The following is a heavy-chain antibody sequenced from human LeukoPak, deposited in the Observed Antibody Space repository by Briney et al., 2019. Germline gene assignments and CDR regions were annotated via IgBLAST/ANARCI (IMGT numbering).Heavy chain of an antibody. V-gene: IGHV1-8*03. Sequence: ASVKVSCKASGYTFTSYDINWVRQATGQGLEWMGWMNPNSGNTGYAQKFQGRVTITRNTSISTAYMELSSLRSEDTAAYYCARGRFLEWLFKAPLGYWGQGTLVTVSS. CDR2: MNPNSGNT. CDR3: ARGRFLEWLFKAPLGY. J-gene: IGHJ4*02. D-gene: IGHD3-3*01. CDR1: GYTFTSYD.